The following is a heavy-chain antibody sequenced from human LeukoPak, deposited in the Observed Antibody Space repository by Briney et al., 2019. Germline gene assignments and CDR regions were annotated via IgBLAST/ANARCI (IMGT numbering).Heavy chain of an antibody. CDR3: ATATRGWYRGGFAP. Sequence: ASVKVSCKASGYTFTSYDINWVRQATGQGLEWMGWMNPNSGDTAYAQKFQGRVTMTRDTSISTAYMELSSLRSEDTAVYYCATATRGWYRGGFAPWGKGTLVTVSS. D-gene: IGHD6-19*01. CDR1: GYTFTSYD. V-gene: IGHV1-8*01. CDR2: MNPNSGDT. J-gene: IGHJ5*02.